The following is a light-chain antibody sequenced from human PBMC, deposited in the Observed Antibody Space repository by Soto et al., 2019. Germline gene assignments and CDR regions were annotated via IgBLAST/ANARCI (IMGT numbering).Light chain of an antibody. V-gene: IGKV3-15*01. J-gene: IGKJ2*03. CDR2: EAS. CDR3: QRYNDWPYS. Sequence: EIVMTQSPVTLSVSPGERATLSCRASQSVSSNLAWYQQRPGQAPRLLIYEASTRATGVPDRFSGSGYGRAFTLTISSLQPEDFAVYYCQRYNDWPYSFGQGTRLEIK. CDR1: QSVSSN.